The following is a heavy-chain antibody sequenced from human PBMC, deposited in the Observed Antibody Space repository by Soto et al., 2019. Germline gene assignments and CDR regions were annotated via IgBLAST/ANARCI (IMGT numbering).Heavy chain of an antibody. D-gene: IGHD3-22*01. V-gene: IGHV1-69*01. CDR1: GGTLSSYA. CDR3: AREPDSSGYYHDAFDI. J-gene: IGHJ3*02. CDR2: IIPIFGTA. Sequence: QVQLVQSGAEVKKPGSSVKVSCKASGGTLSSYAISWVRQAPGQGLEWMGGIIPIFGTANYAQKFQGRVTITADESTGTAYMELSSLRSEDTSVYYCAREPDSSGYYHDAFDIWGQGTMVTVSS.